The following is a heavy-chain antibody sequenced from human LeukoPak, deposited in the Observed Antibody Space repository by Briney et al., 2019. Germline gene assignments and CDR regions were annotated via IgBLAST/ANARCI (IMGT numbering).Heavy chain of an antibody. J-gene: IGHJ6*02. Sequence: PGGSLRLSCAASGLTFNNNYMNWVRQAPGKGLEWVSALYIGGNTYYADSVKGRFTISRDNSKNTLYLQMSSLRAEDTAVYYCVKGMEDYDILTGVLDVWGQGTTVTVSS. CDR2: LYIGGNT. CDR3: VKGMEDYDILTGVLDV. V-gene: IGHV3-66*01. D-gene: IGHD3-9*01. CDR1: GLTFNNNY.